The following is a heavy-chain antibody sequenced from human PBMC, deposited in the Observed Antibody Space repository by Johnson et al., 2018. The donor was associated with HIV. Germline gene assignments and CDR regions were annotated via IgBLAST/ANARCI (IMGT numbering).Heavy chain of an antibody. J-gene: IGHJ3*02. CDR3: ARRGLSSSWYDLDI. CDR1: GFTFSNYY. V-gene: IGHV3-11*04. D-gene: IGHD6-13*01. CDR2: ISSSGSIK. Sequence: QVQLVESGGVLVKPGGSLRLSCAASGFTFSNYYMSWIRQAPGKGLEWVSYISSSGSIKKYADSVKGRFTISRDNAKNSLHLQMNSLRAEDTAVDYCARRGLSSSWYDLDIWGQGTMVSVSS.